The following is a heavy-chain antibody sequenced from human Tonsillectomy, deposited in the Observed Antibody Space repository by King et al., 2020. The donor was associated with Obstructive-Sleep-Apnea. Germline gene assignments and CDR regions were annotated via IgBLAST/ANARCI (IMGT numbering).Heavy chain of an antibody. V-gene: IGHV3-9*01. D-gene: IGHD6-19*01. CDR2: ISWNSGSI. CDR1: GFTFDDYA. CDR3: AKDSFPIAVAGTYYFDY. Sequence: VQLVESGGGLVQPGRSLRLSCAASGFTFDDYAMHWVRQALGKGLEWVSGISWNSGSIGYADSVKGRFTISRDNAKNSLYLQMNSLRAEATALYYCAKDSFPIAVAGTYYFDYWGQGTLVTVSS. J-gene: IGHJ4*02.